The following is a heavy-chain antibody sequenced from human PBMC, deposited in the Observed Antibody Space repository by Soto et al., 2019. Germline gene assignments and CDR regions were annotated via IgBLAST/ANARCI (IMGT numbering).Heavy chain of an antibody. D-gene: IGHD3-10*01. CDR2: IYYSGST. Sequence: SETMSPTCPVAGGSISSYYWSWIRQTPGKGLEWIGYIYYSGSTNYNPSLKSRVTISVDTSKNQFSLKLNSMTAADTAVYYCARHNYGSGSTYFDYWGQATLVTVSS. V-gene: IGHV4-59*08. CDR3: ARHNYGSGSTYFDY. CDR1: GGSISSYY. J-gene: IGHJ4*02.